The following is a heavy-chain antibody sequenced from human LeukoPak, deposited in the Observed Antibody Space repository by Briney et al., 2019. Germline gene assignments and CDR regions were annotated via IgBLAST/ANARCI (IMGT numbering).Heavy chain of an antibody. J-gene: IGHJ6*02. CDR1: GFIVSSNY. D-gene: IGHD4-11*01. CDR2: MYSGGRT. V-gene: IGHV3-53*01. Sequence: GGSLRLSCAASGFIVSSNYMSWVRQAPGKGLEWVSVMYSGGRTNYADSVKGRVTISRDNSKNTLYLEINSLRVEDTAVYYCTTGYSNPKYYYYYYGMDVWGQGTTVTVSS. CDR3: TTGYSNPKYYYYYYGMDV.